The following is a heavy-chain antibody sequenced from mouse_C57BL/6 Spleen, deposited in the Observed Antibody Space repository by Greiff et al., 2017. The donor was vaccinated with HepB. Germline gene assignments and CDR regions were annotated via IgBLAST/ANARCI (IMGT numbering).Heavy chain of an antibody. V-gene: IGHV5-9-1*02. CDR3: TRAAFYYYGSSYAMDY. J-gene: IGHJ4*01. CDR2: ISSGGDYI. CDR1: GFTFSSYA. Sequence: DVQLVESGEGLVKPGGSLKLSCAASGFTFSSYAMSWVRQTPEKRLEWVAYISSGGDYIYYADTVKGRFTISRDNARNTLYLQMSSLKSEDTAMYYCTRAAFYYYGSSYAMDYWGQGTSVTVSS. D-gene: IGHD1-1*01.